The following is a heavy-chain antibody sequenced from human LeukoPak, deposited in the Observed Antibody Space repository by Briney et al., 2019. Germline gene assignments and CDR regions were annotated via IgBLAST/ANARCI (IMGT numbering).Heavy chain of an antibody. CDR1: GFTFSSYT. V-gene: IGHV3-23*01. CDR3: AKERQTGDYFTSDY. D-gene: IGHD4-17*01. J-gene: IGHJ4*02. Sequence: GGSLRLSCAASGFTFSSYTMSWVRQAPGEGLEWLSAINNRGSSTYYAGSVKDRFTISRDNSENTLCLQMNSLTVDDTAVYFCAKERQTGDYFTSDYWGQGTLVTVSS. CDR2: INNRGSST.